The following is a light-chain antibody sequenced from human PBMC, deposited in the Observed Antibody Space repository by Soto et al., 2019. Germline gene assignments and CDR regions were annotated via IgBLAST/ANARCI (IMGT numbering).Light chain of an antibody. CDR2: TAS. V-gene: IGKV1-12*01. Sequence: DIQMTQSPSSVSASVGDRVTITCRASQDISTWLAWFQQKPGEAPRLLIYTASTLHSGIPSRFSGSGSRTDFTLTISSLQPEDFATYYCQQGNSFPLTFGGGTKVEI. CDR3: QQGNSFPLT. J-gene: IGKJ4*01. CDR1: QDISTW.